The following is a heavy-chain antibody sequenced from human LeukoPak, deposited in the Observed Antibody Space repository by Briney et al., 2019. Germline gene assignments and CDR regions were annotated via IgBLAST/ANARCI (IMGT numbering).Heavy chain of an antibody. CDR3: ARHVPYYYDSSGYLPPNYIDY. CDR1: GGSISSYY. Sequence: SETLSLTCTVSGGSISSYYWSWIRQPPGKGLEWIGYIYYSGSTNYNPSLKSRVTISVDTSKNQFSLKLSSVTAADTAVYYCARHVPYYYDSSGYLPPNYIDYWGQGTLVTVSS. J-gene: IGHJ4*02. CDR2: IYYSGST. V-gene: IGHV4-59*08. D-gene: IGHD3-22*01.